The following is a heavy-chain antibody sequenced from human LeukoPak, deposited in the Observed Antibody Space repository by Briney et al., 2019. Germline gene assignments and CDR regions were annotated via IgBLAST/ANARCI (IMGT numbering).Heavy chain of an antibody. CDR3: ARVTGLYNWNDVVWFDP. J-gene: IGHJ5*02. Sequence: YYSGSTTYTPSLKSRVTISVDTSKNQFSLKLSSVTAADTAVYYCARVTGLYNWNDVVWFDPWGQGTLVTVSS. CDR2: YYSGST. V-gene: IGHV4-59*01. D-gene: IGHD1-20*01.